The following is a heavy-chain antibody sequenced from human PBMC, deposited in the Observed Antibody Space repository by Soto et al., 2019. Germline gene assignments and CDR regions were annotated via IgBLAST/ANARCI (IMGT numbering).Heavy chain of an antibody. V-gene: IGHV3-23*01. D-gene: IGHD2-15*01. CDR1: GFTFSSYV. Sequence: EVQLLESGGNLVQPGGSLRLSCAASGFTFSSYVMSWVRQAPGKGLEWVSTISGSGASIYDADSVKGRFTIARDNSKNTVYLQMNSLRAEYTDVYYCAKDGLGSCTGGTCYGSDYWGQGTLVTVSS. J-gene: IGHJ4*02. CDR3: AKDGLGSCTGGTCYGSDY. CDR2: ISGSGASI.